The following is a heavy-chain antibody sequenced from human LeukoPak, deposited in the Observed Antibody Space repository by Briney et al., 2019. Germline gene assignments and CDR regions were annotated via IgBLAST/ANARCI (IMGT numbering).Heavy chain of an antibody. Sequence: GGSLRLSCAASGFTFSSYSMNWVRQAPGKGLEWVSSISSSSSYIFYADSVKGRFTISRDNAKNSLYLQMNSLRAEDTAVYYCARDYYDSSGYYHGDYGGQGTLDTVSS. V-gene: IGHV3-21*01. CDR2: ISSSSSYI. CDR3: ARDYYDSSGYYHGDY. D-gene: IGHD3-22*01. CDR1: GFTFSSYS. J-gene: IGHJ4*02.